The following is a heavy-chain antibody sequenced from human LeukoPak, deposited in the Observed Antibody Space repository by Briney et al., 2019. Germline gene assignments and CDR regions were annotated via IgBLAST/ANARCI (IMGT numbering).Heavy chain of an antibody. CDR3: ARGKAYSSDAFDI. Sequence: PGGSLRLSCAASGFTFSSYWMHWVRQAPGKGLVWVSRINSDGSSTSYADSVKGRFTISRDNAKNTLYLQMNSLRAEDTAVYYCARGKAYSSDAFDIWGQGTMVTVSS. J-gene: IGHJ3*02. CDR1: GFTFSSYW. CDR2: INSDGSST. V-gene: IGHV3-74*01. D-gene: IGHD6-13*01.